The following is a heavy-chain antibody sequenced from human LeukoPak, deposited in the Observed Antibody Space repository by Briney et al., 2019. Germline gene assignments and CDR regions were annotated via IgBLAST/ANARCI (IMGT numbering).Heavy chain of an antibody. J-gene: IGHJ5*02. D-gene: IGHD6-6*01. CDR3: ARGGIAARPLYNWFDP. Sequence: SETLSLTCTVSGGSISSYYWSWIRQPPGKGLEWIGEINHSGSTNYSPSLKSRVTISVDTSKNQFSLKLSSVTAADTAVYYCARGGIAARPLYNWFDPWGQGTLVTVSS. CDR1: GGSISSYY. V-gene: IGHV4-34*01. CDR2: INHSGST.